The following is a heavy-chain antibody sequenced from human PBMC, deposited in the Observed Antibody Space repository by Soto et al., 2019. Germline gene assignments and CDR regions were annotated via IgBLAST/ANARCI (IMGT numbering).Heavy chain of an antibody. D-gene: IGHD2-2*02. V-gene: IGHV4-39*01. J-gene: IGHJ6*02. CDR1: GGSISSSSYY. CDR3: ARKSIVVVPAAISYGMDV. CDR2: IYYSGST. Sequence: SETLSLTCTVSGGSISSSSYYWGWIRQPPGKGLEWIGSIYYSGSTYYNPSLKSRVTISVDTSKNQFSLKLSSVTAADTAVYYCARKSIVVVPAAISYGMDVWGQGTTVTVSS.